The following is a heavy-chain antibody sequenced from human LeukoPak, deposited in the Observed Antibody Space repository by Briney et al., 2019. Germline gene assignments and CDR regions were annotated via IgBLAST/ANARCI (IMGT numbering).Heavy chain of an antibody. Sequence: GGSLRLSCAASGFTFSSYAMSWVRQAPGKGLEWVSVISGSSGNTYYADSVKGRFTISRDNSKNTLYLQMNSLRAEDTAVYYCATEAYYYGSGRFFDYWGQGTLVTVSS. J-gene: IGHJ4*02. V-gene: IGHV3-23*01. D-gene: IGHD3-10*01. CDR3: ATEAYYYGSGRFFDY. CDR1: GFTFSSYA. CDR2: ISGSSGNT.